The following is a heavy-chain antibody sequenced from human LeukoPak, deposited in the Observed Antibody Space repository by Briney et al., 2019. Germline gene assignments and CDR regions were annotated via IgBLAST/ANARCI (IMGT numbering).Heavy chain of an antibody. V-gene: IGHV3-21*01. Sequence: GGPLRLSCAASGFTFSSYSMNWVRQAPGKGLEWVSSISSSSSYIYYADSVKGRFTISRDNAKNSLYLQMNSLRAEDTAVYYCARVSALEGPGDYWGQGTLVTVSS. J-gene: IGHJ4*02. CDR1: GFTFSSYS. CDR2: ISSSSSYI. D-gene: IGHD3-10*01. CDR3: ARVSALEGPGDY.